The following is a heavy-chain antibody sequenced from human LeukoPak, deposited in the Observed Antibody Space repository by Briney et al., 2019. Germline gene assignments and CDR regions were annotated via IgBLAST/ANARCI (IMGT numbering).Heavy chain of an antibody. CDR3: ASYLTSIPSGMDV. CDR2: ISTDGSSR. Sequence: QSGGSLRLSCAASGFTFSSYWMHWLRQEPRKGLVWVPRISTDGSSRSYADSVKGRFTISRDNGKNTLYLQMNSLRAEDTAVYYCASYLTSIPSGMDVWGQGATVTVSS. J-gene: IGHJ6*02. CDR1: GFTFSSYW. V-gene: IGHV3-74*01. D-gene: IGHD2/OR15-2a*01.